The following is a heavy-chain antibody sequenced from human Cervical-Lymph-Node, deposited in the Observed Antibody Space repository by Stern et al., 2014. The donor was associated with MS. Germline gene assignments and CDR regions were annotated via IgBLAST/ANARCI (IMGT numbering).Heavy chain of an antibody. Sequence: VQLVQSGGEVKKPGASVKVSCKASGYNTTSYGFTWVRQAPGQGLEWIGWISGYNGKTHYAQKFQGRVTMTTDTSTSTAYMEVRSLRSDDTAVYYCATFTSAVGTFNHWGQGTLVTVSS. V-gene: IGHV1-18*01. CDR2: ISGYNGKT. D-gene: IGHD6-13*01. CDR1: GYNTTSYG. J-gene: IGHJ4*02. CDR3: ATFTSAVGTFNH.